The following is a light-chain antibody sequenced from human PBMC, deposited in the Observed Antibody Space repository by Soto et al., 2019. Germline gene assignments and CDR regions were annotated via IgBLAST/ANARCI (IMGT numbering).Light chain of an antibody. V-gene: IGKV1D-13*01. CDR1: QGISDA. Sequence: AIQLTQSPSSLSASVGDRVTITCRASQGISDALAWYQQKPGKPPKLLIYDASRLESGGPSRFSGSGSGTDFTLAISSLQPEDFTTYYYQQFSDYPFTFGPGTRVDVK. CDR2: DAS. J-gene: IGKJ3*01. CDR3: QQFSDYPFT.